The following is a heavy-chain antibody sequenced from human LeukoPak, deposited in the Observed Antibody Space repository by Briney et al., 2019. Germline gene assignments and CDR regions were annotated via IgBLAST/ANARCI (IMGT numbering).Heavy chain of an antibody. V-gene: IGHV4-4*07. CDR3: ARAFRARYFDL. J-gene: IGHJ2*01. Sequence: SETLSLTCTVSGGSISSYYWNWIRQSAGRGLEWIGRFYTGGSTNYNPSLKSRVTMSVDTSKNQFSLKLTSVIAADTAVYYCARAFRARYFDLWGRGTLVTVSS. D-gene: IGHD2/OR15-2a*01. CDR1: GGSISSYY. CDR2: FYTGGST.